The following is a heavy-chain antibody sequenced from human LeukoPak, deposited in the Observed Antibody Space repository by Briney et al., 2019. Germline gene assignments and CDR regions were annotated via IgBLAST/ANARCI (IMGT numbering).Heavy chain of an antibody. CDR3: ARVGVTMVRGVIPHYYYYYMDV. CDR2: IYTSGST. D-gene: IGHD3-10*01. Sequence: PSETLSLTCTVSGGSISSYYWNWIRQPAGKGLEWIGRIYTSGSTNYNPSLKSRVTMSVDTSKNQFSLKLSSVTAADTAVYYCARVGVTMVRGVIPHYYYYYMDVWGKGTTVTISS. J-gene: IGHJ6*03. CDR1: GGSISSYY. V-gene: IGHV4-4*07.